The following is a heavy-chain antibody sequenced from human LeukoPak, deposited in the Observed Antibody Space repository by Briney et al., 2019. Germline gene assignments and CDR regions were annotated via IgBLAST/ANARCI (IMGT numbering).Heavy chain of an antibody. CDR2: IHTGDRT. Sequence: GGSLRLSCAASGFTVSTDDFMIWVRQAPGKGLEWVSMIHTGDRTFYAASVEGRFTISRDNSKNTLYLQMNSLRDKDTAVYYCGRDLTTLEHLGYYYGLDVWGQGTTVTVSS. V-gene: IGHV3-53*05. CDR1: GFTVSTDD. J-gene: IGHJ6*02. CDR3: GRDLTTLEHLGYYYGLDV. D-gene: IGHD2-15*01.